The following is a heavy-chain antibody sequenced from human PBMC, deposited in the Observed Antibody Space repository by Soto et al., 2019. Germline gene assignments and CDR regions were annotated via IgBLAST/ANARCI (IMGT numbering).Heavy chain of an antibody. CDR1: GYSFTSND. D-gene: IGHD3-16*01. CDR2: MNPGSGDT. J-gene: IGHJ5*02. Sequence: GASVKVSCKASGYSFTSNDVSWVRQATGQGLEWMGWMNPGSGDTGYAQKFQGRVTMTRDISIATAYMELSSLRSDDTAIYYCARRETFGSLNWFDPWGQGTLVTVSS. CDR3: ARRETFGSLNWFDP. V-gene: IGHV1-8*01.